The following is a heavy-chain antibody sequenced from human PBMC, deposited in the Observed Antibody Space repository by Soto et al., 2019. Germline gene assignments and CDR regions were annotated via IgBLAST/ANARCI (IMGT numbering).Heavy chain of an antibody. CDR2: ISASTINT. CDR3: ARCYCSVGSCYACWHFDL. J-gene: IGHJ2*01. CDR1: GYTFTNYA. D-gene: IGHD2-15*01. Sequence: QVQLVQSGAEVKKPGASVKVSCQASGYTFTNYAISGLRQAPGQGLEWMGWISASTINTDPAQNVQGRGTMTIATSTTTANMEVWSLTLDDTAVYYCARCYCSVGSCYACWHFDLWGRGPLVTVSS. V-gene: IGHV1-18*01.